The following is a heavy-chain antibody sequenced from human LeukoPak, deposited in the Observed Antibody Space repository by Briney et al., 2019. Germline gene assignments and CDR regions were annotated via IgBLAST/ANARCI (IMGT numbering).Heavy chain of an antibody. J-gene: IGHJ6*02. CDR3: ARSHTGPGSYFYYYYGMDV. Sequence: PGGSLRLSCAGAGFTFSNYGMSWVRQAPGKGLEWVSVISRSGTETYHADSVKGRFTISRENAKNSLYLQMNSLRAEDTAVYYCARSHTGPGSYFYYYYGMDVWGQGTTVTVSS. CDR1: GFTFSNYG. D-gene: IGHD3-10*01. CDR2: ISRSGTET. V-gene: IGHV3-21*04.